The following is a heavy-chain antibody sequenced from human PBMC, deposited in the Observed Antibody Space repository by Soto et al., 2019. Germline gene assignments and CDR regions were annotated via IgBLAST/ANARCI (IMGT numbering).Heavy chain of an antibody. V-gene: IGHV3-30*03. CDR3: ARDAPPDDY. CDR1: GFTFTSFG. CDR2: VSYDGIDE. Sequence: PGGSLRLSCAASGFTFTSFGIHWVRQAPGKGLEWVAVVSYDGIDENYADSVKGRFSISRDNSKNTVYLQMNSLRAEDTAVYYCARDAPPDDYWGQGTLVTVSS. J-gene: IGHJ4*02.